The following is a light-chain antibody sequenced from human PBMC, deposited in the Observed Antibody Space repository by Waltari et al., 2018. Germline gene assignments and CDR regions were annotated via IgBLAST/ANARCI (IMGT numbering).Light chain of an antibody. Sequence: SYELTQPPSVSVSPGQTARITCSGDALPKQYAYWYQQKPGQAPVLVIYKDSERPSGIPELFSGSSAGTTVTLTISGVQAEDEADYYCQSADSSGIVVFGGGTKLTVL. J-gene: IGLJ2*01. CDR3: QSADSSGIVV. V-gene: IGLV3-25*03. CDR2: KDS. CDR1: ALPKQY.